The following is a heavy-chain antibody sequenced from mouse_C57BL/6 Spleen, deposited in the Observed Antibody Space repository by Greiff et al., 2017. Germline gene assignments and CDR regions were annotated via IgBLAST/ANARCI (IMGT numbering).Heavy chain of an antibody. J-gene: IGHJ3*01. CDR2: ISPSDSET. Sequence: VQLQQPGAELVRPGSSVKLSCKASGYTFTSYWMDWVKQRPGQGLEWIGNISPSDSETHYNQKFKDKATLTVDKSSSTAYMQLSSLTSEDSAVYYCARGTPFAYWGQGTLVTVSA. CDR1: GYTFTSYW. D-gene: IGHD2-14*01. V-gene: IGHV1-61*01. CDR3: ARGTPFAY.